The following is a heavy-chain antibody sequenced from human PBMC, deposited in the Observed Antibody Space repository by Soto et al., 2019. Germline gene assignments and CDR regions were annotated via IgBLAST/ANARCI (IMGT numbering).Heavy chain of an antibody. CDR3: ARFPQTAIVGAAYFDY. CDR1: GGTFSSYI. D-gene: IGHD1-26*01. CDR2: IIPILGIA. Sequence: QVQLVQSGAEVKKPGSSVKVSCKASGGTFSSYIISWVRQAPGQGLGWMGRIIPILGIANYAQKFQGRVTITADKSTSPAYMELSSLRSEDTAVYYCARFPQTAIVGAAYFDYWGQGTLVTVSS. V-gene: IGHV1-69*02. J-gene: IGHJ4*02.